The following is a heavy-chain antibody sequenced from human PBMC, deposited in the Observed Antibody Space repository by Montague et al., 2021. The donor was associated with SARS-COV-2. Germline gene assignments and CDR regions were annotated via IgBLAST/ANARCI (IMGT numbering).Heavy chain of an antibody. V-gene: IGHV2-70*01. J-gene: IGHJ6*02. D-gene: IGHD4-23*01. Sequence: PALVKSTQTLTLTCTFSGFSLSTSGMCVSWIRRPPGKALEWLALIDWDDDKYYSTSLKTRLTISKDTSKNQVVLTMTNMDPVDTATYYCARMTTVVTLGYYYYYGMDVWGQGTTVTVSS. CDR1: GFSLSTSGMC. CDR2: IDWDDDK. CDR3: ARMTTVVTLGYYYYYGMDV.